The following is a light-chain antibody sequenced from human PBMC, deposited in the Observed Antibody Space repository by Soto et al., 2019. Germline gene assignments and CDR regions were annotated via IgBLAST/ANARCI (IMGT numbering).Light chain of an antibody. CDR3: QQYGSSLSIT. CDR1: QSVTSNY. Sequence: EIMMTQSPGTLSLSPGERATLSCRASQSVTSNYLAWYQQKPGQAPRLLICDASTRATGIPDRFSGSGSGTDFTLTIGRLEPEDFAVYYCQQYGSSLSITFGQGTRLEIK. V-gene: IGKV3-20*01. CDR2: DAS. J-gene: IGKJ5*01.